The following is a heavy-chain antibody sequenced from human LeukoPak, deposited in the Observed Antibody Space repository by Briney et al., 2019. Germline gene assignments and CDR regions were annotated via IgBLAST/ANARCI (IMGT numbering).Heavy chain of an antibody. Sequence: GGSLRLSCAASGFTFSSYDMNWVRQAPGKGLEWVSYISSSGSTIYYADSVKGRFTISRDNSKNTLYLQMNSLRAEDTAVYYCASLPLRDSNDAFDIWGQGTMVTVSS. J-gene: IGHJ3*02. D-gene: IGHD2-21*01. CDR2: ISSSGSTI. CDR3: ASLPLRDSNDAFDI. CDR1: GFTFSSYD. V-gene: IGHV3-48*01.